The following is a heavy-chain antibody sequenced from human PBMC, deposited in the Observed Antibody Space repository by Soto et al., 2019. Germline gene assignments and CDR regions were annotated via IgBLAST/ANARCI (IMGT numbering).Heavy chain of an antibody. CDR1: GYTFTSYD. CDR3: ARGLWYTGLLNY. CDR2: MNPNSGNT. J-gene: IGHJ4*02. Sequence: QVQLVQSGAEVKKPGASVKVSCKASGYTFTSYDINWVRQATGQGLEWMGWMNPNSGNTGYAQKFQGRXXMXRXXSISTAYMELSSLRSEDTAVYYCARGLWYTGLLNYWGQGTLVTVSS. D-gene: IGHD1-1*01. V-gene: IGHV1-8*01.